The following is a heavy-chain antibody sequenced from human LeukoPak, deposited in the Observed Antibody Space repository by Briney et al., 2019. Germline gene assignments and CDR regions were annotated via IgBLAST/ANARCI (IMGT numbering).Heavy chain of an antibody. CDR2: IYYSRST. CDR3: ARGTVLRFLEWLSPYFDY. D-gene: IGHD3-3*01. J-gene: IGHJ4*02. CDR1: GVSISSGGYY. Sequence: PSETLSLTCTVSGVSISSGGYYWSWIRQHPGKGLEWIGYIYYSRSTYYNPSLKSRVTIPVDTSKNQFSLKLSSVTAADTAVYYCARGTVLRFLEWLSPYFDYWGQGTLVTVSS. V-gene: IGHV4-31*03.